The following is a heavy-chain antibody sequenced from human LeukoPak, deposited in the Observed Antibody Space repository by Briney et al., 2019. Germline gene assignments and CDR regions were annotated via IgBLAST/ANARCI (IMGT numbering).Heavy chain of an antibody. CDR3: ARDHDFWSGFFDY. Sequence: SETLSLTCTVSGGSISSYYWSWIRQPAGEGLEWIGRIYSSESTNYNPSLKSRVSMSVDTSRNQFSLKLSSVTAAGTAVYFRARDHDFWSGFFDYWGQGTLVTVSS. CDR1: GGSISSYY. V-gene: IGHV4-4*07. CDR2: IYSSEST. D-gene: IGHD3-3*01. J-gene: IGHJ4*02.